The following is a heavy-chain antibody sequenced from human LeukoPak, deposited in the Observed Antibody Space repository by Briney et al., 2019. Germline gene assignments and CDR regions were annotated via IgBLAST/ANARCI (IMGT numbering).Heavy chain of an antibody. J-gene: IGHJ6*02. CDR1: GGSISSYY. CDR3: ARVRFGYSSSWFSKDYYYGMDV. V-gene: IGHV4-59*01. CDR2: IYYSGST. Sequence: SETLSLTCTVSGGSISSYYWSWIRQPPGKGLEWIGYIYYSGSTNYNPSLKSRVTISVDTSKNQFSLKLSSVTAADTAVYYCARVRFGYSSSWFSKDYYYGMDVWAKGPRSPSP. D-gene: IGHD6-13*01.